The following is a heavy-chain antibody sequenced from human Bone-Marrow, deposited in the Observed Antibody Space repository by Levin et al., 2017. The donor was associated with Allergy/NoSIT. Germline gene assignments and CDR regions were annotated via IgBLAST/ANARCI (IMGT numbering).Heavy chain of an antibody. V-gene: IGHV1-24*01. Sequence: SMKVSCKVSGDTLSESSIHWVRQAPGKGLEWMGGFDPEEGETMYAQKFQGRVTMTEDTSTDTAYMELSSLRSEDTAVFYCTTLGNYYGAEYFHHWGQGTLVTVSS. CDR1: GDTLSESS. D-gene: IGHD1-7*01. CDR2: FDPEEGET. CDR3: TTLGNYYGAEYFHH. J-gene: IGHJ1*01.